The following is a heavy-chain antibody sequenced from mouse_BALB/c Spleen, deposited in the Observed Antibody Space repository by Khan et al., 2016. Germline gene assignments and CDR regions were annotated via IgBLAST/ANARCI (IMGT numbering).Heavy chain of an antibody. Sequence: EVQLQESGPGLVKPSQSLSLTCTVTGYSITSGFGWNWIRQFPGNKLEWMGYISYSGSTNYNPSLKSRISITRDTSKNQFFLQLNSVTTEHTATYYCASTASIKYWGQGSTRTVSA. J-gene: IGHJ2*01. V-gene: IGHV3-2*02. CDR1: GYSITSGFG. CDR3: ASTASIKY. D-gene: IGHD1-2*01. CDR2: ISYSGST.